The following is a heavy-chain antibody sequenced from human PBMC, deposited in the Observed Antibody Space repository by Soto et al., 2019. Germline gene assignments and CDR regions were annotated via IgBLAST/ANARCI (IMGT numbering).Heavy chain of an antibody. CDR2: LSSNGYYI. D-gene: IGHD6-13*01. J-gene: IGHJ5*02. Sequence: GGSLRLSCAASGFTFSSYSMNWVRQAPGKGLEWVSSLSSNGYYIYYADSVRGRFTISRDNAKNSLYLQMSSLRAEDTAIYYCAREAAKGSSKLDWFDPWGQGTLVTVSS. CDR1: GFTFSSYS. CDR3: AREAAKGSSKLDWFDP. V-gene: IGHV3-21*01.